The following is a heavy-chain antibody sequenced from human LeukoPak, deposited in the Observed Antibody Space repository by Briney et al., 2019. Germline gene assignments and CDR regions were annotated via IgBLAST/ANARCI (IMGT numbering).Heavy chain of an antibody. CDR2: IKQDGSEK. CDR3: ARVEDSYDFWSGYYPHAFDI. J-gene: IGHJ3*02. D-gene: IGHD3-3*01. Sequence: GGSLRLSCAASGFPFSSYWMSWVRQAPGKGLGGVANIKQDGSEKYYVDSVKGRFTISRDNAKNSLYLQMNSLRAEDTAVYYCARVEDSYDFWSGYYPHAFDIWGQGTMVTVSS. CDR1: GFPFSSYW. V-gene: IGHV3-7*03.